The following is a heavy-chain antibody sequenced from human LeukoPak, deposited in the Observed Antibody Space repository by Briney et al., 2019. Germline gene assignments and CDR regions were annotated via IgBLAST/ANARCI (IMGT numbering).Heavy chain of an antibody. Sequence: SETLSLTCTVSGGSISSGSYYWSWIRQPAGKGLEWIGRIYTSGSTNYNPSLKSRVTIPVDTSKNQFSLKLSSVTAADTAVYYCARESMVRGVVRNNWFDPWGQGTLVTVSS. CDR2: IYTSGST. J-gene: IGHJ5*02. D-gene: IGHD3-10*01. CDR1: GGSISSGSYY. V-gene: IGHV4-61*02. CDR3: ARESMVRGVVRNNWFDP.